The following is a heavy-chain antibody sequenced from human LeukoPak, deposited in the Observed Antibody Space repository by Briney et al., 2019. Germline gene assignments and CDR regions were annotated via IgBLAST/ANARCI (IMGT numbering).Heavy chain of an antibody. V-gene: IGHV4-39*01. CDR2: IYYSGST. CDR3: ARHHPRKWANHDDY. Sequence: SETLSLTCTVSGGSIKSSSYYWGWIRQPPGKGLEWIGSIYYSGSTYYNPSLKSRVTISVDTSKNQFSLKLSSVTAADTAMYYCARHHPRKWANHDDYWGQGTLVTVSS. D-gene: IGHD1-14*01. J-gene: IGHJ4*02. CDR1: GGSIKSSSYY.